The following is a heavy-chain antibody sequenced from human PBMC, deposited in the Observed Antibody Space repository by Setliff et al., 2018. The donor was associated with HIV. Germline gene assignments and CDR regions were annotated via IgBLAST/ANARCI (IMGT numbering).Heavy chain of an antibody. V-gene: IGHV1-2*02. Sequence: ASXKVXXXASGYTFXGYYMHWVRQAPGQGLEWMGWINPNRGGTTYAPKFQGRVNMTRDTXIRTAYMAVSRLRSDDTAVYYCAXDHCSSSGCXEYSYYGMDVWGQGTTVTVSS. CDR1: GYTFXGYY. J-gene: IGHJ6*01. D-gene: IGHD2-2*01. CDR3: AXDHCSSSGCXEYSYYGMDV. CDR2: INPNRGGT.